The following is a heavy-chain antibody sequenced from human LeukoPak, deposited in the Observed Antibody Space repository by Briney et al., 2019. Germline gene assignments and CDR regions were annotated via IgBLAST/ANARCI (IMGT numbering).Heavy chain of an antibody. CDR2: INKDGTEK. Sequence: GVSLRLSCGASGFTFSTYWMSWVRQAPGKGLEWVANINKDGTEKHYVDSMRGRFTISRDNAKNSLFLQMNSLRAEDTAVYFCARDLYYFESEGYYASDYWGQGTLVTVSS. J-gene: IGHJ4*02. CDR1: GFTFSTYW. CDR3: ARDLYYFESEGYYASDY. V-gene: IGHV3-7*01. D-gene: IGHD3-22*01.